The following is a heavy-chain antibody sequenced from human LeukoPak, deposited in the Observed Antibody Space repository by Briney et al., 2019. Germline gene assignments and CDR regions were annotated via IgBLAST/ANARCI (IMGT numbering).Heavy chain of an antibody. J-gene: IGHJ4*02. V-gene: IGHV3-48*01. D-gene: IGHD3-10*01. Sequence: GGSLRLSCAASGFSFSSYNMNWVRQALGKRLEWLSYMSARSGTRYYADSVEGRFTISRDNAKNSLYLQMNSLRAEDTAVYYCVRAYGSGSYGYGYWGQGTLVTVSS. CDR1: GFSFSSYN. CDR2: MSARSGTR. CDR3: VRAYGSGSYGYGY.